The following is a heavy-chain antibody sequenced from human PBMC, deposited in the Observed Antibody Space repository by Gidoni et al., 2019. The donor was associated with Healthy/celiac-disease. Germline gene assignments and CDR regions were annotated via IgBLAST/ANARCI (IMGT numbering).Heavy chain of an antibody. CDR1: GFTFSDHY. V-gene: IGHV3-11*06. Sequence: QVQLVESGGGLVKPGGSLRLSCAASGFTFSDHYMSWIRQAPGKGLEWVSYISSSSSYTNYADSVKGRFTISRDNAKNSLYLQMNSLRAEDTAVYYCAREAYYYGSGCFDYWGQGTLVTVSS. J-gene: IGHJ4*02. CDR2: ISSSSSYT. D-gene: IGHD3-10*01. CDR3: AREAYYYGSGCFDY.